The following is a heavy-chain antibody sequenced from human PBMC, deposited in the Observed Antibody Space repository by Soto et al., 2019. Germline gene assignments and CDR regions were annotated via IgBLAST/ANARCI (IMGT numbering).Heavy chain of an antibody. CDR1: GGSFSGYY. Sequence: KPSETLSLTCAVYGGSFSGYYWSWIRQPPGKGLEWIGEINHSGSTNYNQSIKSRVTISVDTSKNQFSLKLSSVTAADTGVYYCARGGGYCSGGSCYGPRGWFDPWGQGTLVTVSS. D-gene: IGHD2-15*01. CDR3: ARGGGYCSGGSCYGPRGWFDP. CDR2: INHSGST. V-gene: IGHV4-34*01. J-gene: IGHJ5*02.